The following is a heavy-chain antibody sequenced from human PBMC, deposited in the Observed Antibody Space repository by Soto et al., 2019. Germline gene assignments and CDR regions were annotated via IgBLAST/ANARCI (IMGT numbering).Heavy chain of an antibody. Sequence: SETLSLTCTVSDGSINNYYWGWIRQPPGKGLEWIGYIYYRGSTNYHASLRSRVTISVDMSKTHFSLILTSVTAADTAVYYCARITSVGDSYPWGRGTLVTVSS. V-gene: IGHV4-59*01. CDR2: IYYRGST. D-gene: IGHD3-10*01. CDR3: ARITSVGDSYP. CDR1: DGSINNYY. J-gene: IGHJ5*02.